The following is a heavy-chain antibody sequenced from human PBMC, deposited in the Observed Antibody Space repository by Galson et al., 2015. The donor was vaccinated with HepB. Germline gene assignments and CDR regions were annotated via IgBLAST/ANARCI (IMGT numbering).Heavy chain of an antibody. Sequence: PALVKPTQTLTLPCTFSGFSLSTSGVGVGWIRQPPGKALEWLALIYWDDDKRYSPSLKSRLTITKDTSKNQVVLTMTNMDPVDTATYYCAHVHRSAIAAAASDAFDIWGQGTMVTVSS. J-gene: IGHJ3*02. CDR2: IYWDDDK. V-gene: IGHV2-5*02. CDR3: AHVHRSAIAAAASDAFDI. CDR1: GFSLSTSGVG. D-gene: IGHD6-13*01.